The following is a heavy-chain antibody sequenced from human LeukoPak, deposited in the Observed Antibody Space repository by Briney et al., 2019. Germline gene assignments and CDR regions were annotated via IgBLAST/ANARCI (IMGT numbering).Heavy chain of an antibody. CDR1: GGSFSGYY. CDR2: INHSGST. D-gene: IGHD2-2*01. J-gene: IGHJ3*02. V-gene: IGHV4-34*01. CDR3: ARAAALDAFDI. Sequence: PSETLSLTCAVYGGSFSGYYWSWIRQPPGKGLEWIGEINHSGSTNYNPSLKSRVTISVDTSKNQFSLKLSSVTAADTAVYYCARAAALDAFDIWGQGTMVTVSS.